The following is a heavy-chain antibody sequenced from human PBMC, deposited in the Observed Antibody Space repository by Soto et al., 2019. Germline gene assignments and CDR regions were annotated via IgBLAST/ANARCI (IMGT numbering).Heavy chain of an antibody. D-gene: IGHD6-19*01. CDR1: VGSINSGGYD. J-gene: IGHJ4*02. Sequence: PAETLGLTCAVSVGSINSGGYDWIRIPQPPGKGLEWIGYIYHSGSTCYNPSLKSRVTISVDRSKNQFSLKLSSVTAADTAVYYCARVYSSGWSRGYYFDYWGQGTLVTVSS. CDR3: ARVYSSGWSRGYYFDY. CDR2: IYHSGST. V-gene: IGHV4-30-2*01.